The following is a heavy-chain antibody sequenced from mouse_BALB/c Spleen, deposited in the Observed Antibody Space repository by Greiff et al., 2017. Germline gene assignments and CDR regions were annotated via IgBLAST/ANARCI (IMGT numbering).Heavy chain of an antibody. V-gene: IGHV5-4*02. CDR1: GFTFSDYY. CDR2: ISDGGSYT. Sequence: EVKLVETGGGLVKPGGSLKLSCAASGFTFSDYYMYWVRQTPEKRLEWVATISDGGSYTYYPDSVKGRFTISRDNAKNNLYLQMSSLKSEDTAMYYCARDRDRYDEGVDYWGQGTSVTVSS. J-gene: IGHJ4*01. CDR3: ARDRDRYDEGVDY. D-gene: IGHD2-14*01.